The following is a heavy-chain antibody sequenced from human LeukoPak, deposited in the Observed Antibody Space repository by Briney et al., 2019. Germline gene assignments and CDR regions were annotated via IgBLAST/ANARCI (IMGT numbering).Heavy chain of an antibody. Sequence: SQTLSLTCTVSGNSISSGDNYWSWIRQPAGKGLEWIGRIYTSGSTNYNPSLKSRVTISGDTSKNQFSLRLSSVTAADTAVYYCARRALGGYCSSTSCYLNWFDPWGQGTLVTVSS. D-gene: IGHD2-2*01. CDR1: GNSISSGDNY. CDR2: IYTSGST. CDR3: ARRALGGYCSSTSCYLNWFDP. V-gene: IGHV4-61*02. J-gene: IGHJ5*02.